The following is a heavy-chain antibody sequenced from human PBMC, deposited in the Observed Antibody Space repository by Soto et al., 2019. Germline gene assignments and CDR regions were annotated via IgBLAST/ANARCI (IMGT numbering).Heavy chain of an antibody. CDR1: GFTFSSYA. J-gene: IGHJ4*02. Sequence: EVQLLESGGGLVQPGGSLRLSCAASGFTFSSYAMSWVRQAPGKGLEWVSAISGSGGSTYYADSVKVRFTVSRDNTKNALYLQMNSLRAEDTAVYYCSTVHDSSGHSSFYYWGQGTLVTVSS. CDR2: ISGSGGST. D-gene: IGHD3-22*01. V-gene: IGHV3-23*01. CDR3: STVHDSSGHSSFYY.